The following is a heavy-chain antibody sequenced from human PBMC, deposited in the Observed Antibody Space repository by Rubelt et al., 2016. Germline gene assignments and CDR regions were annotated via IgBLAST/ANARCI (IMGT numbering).Heavy chain of an antibody. V-gene: IGHV1-69*06. CDR3: AGGLVGVVITTHDACDI. CDR2: LIPIFGTA. J-gene: IGHJ3*02. CDR1: GGTFSSYA. Sequence: QVQLVQSGAEVKKPGSSVKVSCKASGGTFSSYAISWVRQAPGHGLEWMGGLIPIFGTANYAQKCQGRVKVAADKATSTADMELSSRRAEETAVYYCAGGLVGVVITTHDACDIWGQGTMVTVSP. D-gene: IGHD3-22*01.